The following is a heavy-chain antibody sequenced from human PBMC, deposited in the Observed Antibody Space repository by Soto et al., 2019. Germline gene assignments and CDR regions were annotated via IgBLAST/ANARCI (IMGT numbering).Heavy chain of an antibody. CDR3: ARGFKSDQTVTDDL. D-gene: IGHD4-17*01. CDR1: GFTFSDFW. V-gene: IGHV3-7*03. CDR2: IKEDGSQK. Sequence: PGGSLRLSCAASGFTFSDFWMNWVRQAPGKGLEWAAKIKEDGSQKYYMDSVKGRFTISRDNAKKSLYLQMDSLRVEDTAVYYCARGFKSDQTVTDDLWGQGTLVTVSS. J-gene: IGHJ5*02.